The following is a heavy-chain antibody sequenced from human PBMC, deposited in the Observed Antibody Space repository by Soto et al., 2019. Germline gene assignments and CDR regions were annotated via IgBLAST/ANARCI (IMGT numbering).Heavy chain of an antibody. J-gene: IGHJ4*02. D-gene: IGHD3-10*01. CDR3: ATSITMVRAYFDY. CDR1: GYTFTSYY. CDR2: FDPEDGET. V-gene: IGHV1-24*01. Sequence: ASVKVSCKASGYTFTSYYMHWVRQAPGKGLEWMGGFDPEDGETIYAQKFQGRVTMTEDTSTDTAYMELSSLRSEDTAVYYCATSITMVRAYFDYWGQGTLVTVSS.